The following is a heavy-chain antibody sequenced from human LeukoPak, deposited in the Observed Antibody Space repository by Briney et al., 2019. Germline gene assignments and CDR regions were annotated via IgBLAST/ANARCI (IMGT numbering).Heavy chain of an antibody. D-gene: IGHD2-2*01. CDR1: GGSFSGYY. Sequence: SETLSLTCAVYGGSFSGYYWSWIRQPPGKGLEWIGEINHSGSTNYNPSLKSRVTISVDTSKNQFSLKLSSVTAADTAVYYCAREAPWGYCSSSTCCFDYWGQGTLVTVSS. J-gene: IGHJ4*02. V-gene: IGHV4-34*01. CDR2: INHSGST. CDR3: AREAPWGYCSSSTCCFDY.